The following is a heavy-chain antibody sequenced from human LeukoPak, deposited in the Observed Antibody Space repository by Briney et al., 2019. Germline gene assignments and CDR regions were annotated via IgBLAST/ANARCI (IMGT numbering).Heavy chain of an antibody. CDR3: ARGIDCSSTSCETPFDY. CDR1: GGSFSGYY. D-gene: IGHD2-2*01. V-gene: IGHV4-34*01. Sequence: PSETLSLTCAVYGGSFSGYYWSWIRQPPGKGLEWIGEINHSGSTNYNPSLKSRVTISVDTSKNQFSLKLSSVTAADTAVYYCARGIDCSSTSCETPFDYWGQGTLVTVSS. CDR2: INHSGST. J-gene: IGHJ4*02.